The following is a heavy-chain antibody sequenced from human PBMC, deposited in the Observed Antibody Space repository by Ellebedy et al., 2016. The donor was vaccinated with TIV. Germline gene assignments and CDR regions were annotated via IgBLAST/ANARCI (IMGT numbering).Heavy chain of an antibody. Sequence: SETLSLTXTVSGGSISSYYWSWIRQPAGKGLEWIGRIYTSGSTNYNPSLKSRVTMSVDTSKNQFSLKLSSVTAADTAVYYCARGGTVAGTEWFDPWGQGTLVTVSS. CDR1: GGSISSYY. CDR3: ARGGTVAGTEWFDP. D-gene: IGHD6-19*01. V-gene: IGHV4-4*07. CDR2: IYTSGST. J-gene: IGHJ5*02.